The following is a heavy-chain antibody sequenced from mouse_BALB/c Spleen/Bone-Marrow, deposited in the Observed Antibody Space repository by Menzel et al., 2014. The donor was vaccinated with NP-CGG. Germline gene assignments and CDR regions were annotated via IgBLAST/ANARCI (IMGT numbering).Heavy chain of an antibody. D-gene: IGHD2-1*01. CDR2: IDPSDSDT. CDR3: TGPWNGNPFAY. J-gene: IGHJ3*01. Sequence: QVQLQQSGPQLVRPGASVKISCKASGYSFTSYWMNWVKQRPGQGLEWIGVIDPSDSDTRLNQKFKDKATLTVDKSSSSAHLQNSGPTSENTTVYYCTGPWNGNPFAYWGQGTLVTVSA. CDR1: GYSFTSYW. V-gene: IGHV1S126*01.